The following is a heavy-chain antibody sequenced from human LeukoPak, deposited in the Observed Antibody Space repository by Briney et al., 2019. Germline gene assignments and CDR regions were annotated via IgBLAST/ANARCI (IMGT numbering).Heavy chain of an antibody. Sequence: GGSLRLSCAASGFTFSNYAMNWVRQAPRKGLEWVSGIRVNDETYYADSVKGRFTISRDNSENTLYLQMGGLRAEDTAVYYCAKGTGDMGYYFDRWGQGTLVTVSS. J-gene: IGHJ4*02. CDR2: IRVNDET. V-gene: IGHV3-23*01. CDR3: AKGTGDMGYYFDR. D-gene: IGHD7-27*01. CDR1: GFTFSNYA.